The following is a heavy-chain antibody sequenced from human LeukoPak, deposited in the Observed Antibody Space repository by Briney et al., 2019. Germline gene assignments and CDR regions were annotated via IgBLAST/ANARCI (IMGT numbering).Heavy chain of an antibody. J-gene: IGHJ3*02. V-gene: IGHV4-34*01. CDR2: INHSGST. CDR1: GGSFSGYY. Sequence: SETLSLTCAVYGGSFSGYYWSWLRQPPGKGLEWIGEINHSGSTNYNPSLKSRVTISVDTSKNQFSLKLSSVTAADTTVYYCARQCSSTSCPDGAFDIWGQGTMVTVSS. D-gene: IGHD2-2*01. CDR3: ARQCSSTSCPDGAFDI.